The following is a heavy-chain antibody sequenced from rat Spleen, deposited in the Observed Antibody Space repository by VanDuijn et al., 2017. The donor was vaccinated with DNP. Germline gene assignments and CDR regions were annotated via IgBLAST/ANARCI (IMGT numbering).Heavy chain of an antibody. CDR2: IYSSGGNT. Sequence: EVQLVESGGGLVQPGRSMKLSCAASGFTFSNFPMVWVRQAPTKGLEWVAAIYSSGGNTYYRDSVKGRFTISRDNAKSTLYLQMNSLRSEDTATYYCVRPDYYDGSYPHYWGQGVMVTVSS. CDR1: GFTFSNFP. CDR3: VRPDYYDGSYPHY. V-gene: IGHV5-46*01. J-gene: IGHJ2*01. D-gene: IGHD1-12*02.